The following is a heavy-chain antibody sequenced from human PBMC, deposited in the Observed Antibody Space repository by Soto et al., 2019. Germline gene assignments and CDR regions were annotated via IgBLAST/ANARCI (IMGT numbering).Heavy chain of an antibody. D-gene: IGHD3-16*01. CDR1: GYTFTSYA. J-gene: IGHJ4*02. CDR3: ARQPRGPGYGERGLYFDY. V-gene: IGHV1-3*01. Sequence: ASVKVSCKASGYTFTSYAMHWVRQAPGQRLEWMGWINAGNGNTKYSQKFQGRVTITRDTSASTAYMELSSLISVTAADTAVYFCARQPRGPGYGERGLYFDYWGQGTLVTVSS. CDR2: INAGNGNT.